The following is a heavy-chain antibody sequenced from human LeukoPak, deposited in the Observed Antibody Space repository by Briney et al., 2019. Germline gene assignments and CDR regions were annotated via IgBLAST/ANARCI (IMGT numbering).Heavy chain of an antibody. D-gene: IGHD1-26*01. Sequence: PGGSLRLSCAASGFTFRNFAMTWVRQAPGKGLEWVSSISGGGGSTYYADSVKGRFTISRDNSKNTVYLQMDSLRVEDTAIYNCAKYSGSDYYYYYMDVWGKGTTVTVSS. J-gene: IGHJ6*03. CDR2: ISGGGGST. CDR1: GFTFRNFA. V-gene: IGHV3-23*01. CDR3: AKYSGSDYYYYYMDV.